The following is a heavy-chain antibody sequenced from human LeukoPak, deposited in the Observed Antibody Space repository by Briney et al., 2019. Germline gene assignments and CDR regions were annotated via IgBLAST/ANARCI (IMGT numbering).Heavy chain of an antibody. J-gene: IGHJ4*02. CDR2: ISSSSSM. V-gene: IGHV3-48*02. D-gene: IGHD4-17*01. Sequence: GGSLRLSCAASGFTFSRYSMSWVRQAPGKGLEWVSYISSSSSMYYAGSVKGRFTISRDDAKNSLYLQMNSLRDEDTAVYYCARGGPSGDADYWGQGTLVTVSS. CDR1: GFTFSRYS. CDR3: ARGGPSGDADY.